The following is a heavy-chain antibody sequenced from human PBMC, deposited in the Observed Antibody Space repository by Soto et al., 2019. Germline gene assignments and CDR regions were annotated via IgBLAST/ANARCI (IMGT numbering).Heavy chain of an antibody. D-gene: IGHD3-3*01. Sequence: GGSLRLSCAASGFTFSSYALSWVRQAPGKGLEWVSAISGSGGSTYYADSVKGRFTISRDNSKNTLYLQMNSLRAEDTAVYYCAKRMVFYDFWSGIDYWGQGTLVTVSS. J-gene: IGHJ4*02. CDR2: ISGSGGST. V-gene: IGHV3-23*01. CDR1: GFTFSSYA. CDR3: AKRMVFYDFWSGIDY.